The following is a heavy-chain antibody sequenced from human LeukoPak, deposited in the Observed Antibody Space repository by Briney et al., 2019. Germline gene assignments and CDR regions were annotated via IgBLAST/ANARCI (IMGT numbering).Heavy chain of an antibody. CDR2: MNPNTGYT. J-gene: IGHJ5*02. CDR3: ARGTYYDFWSGYNHNWFDP. V-gene: IGHV1-8*01. Sequence: ASVTVPCTASGYTFTSYDINWVRQAPGQGLEWMGWMNPNTGYTGYVQTFQDRVTMTWNSSINTDYMELSSLRSEDTAVYYCARGTYYDFWSGYNHNWFDPWGQGTLVTVSS. CDR1: GYTFTSYD. D-gene: IGHD3-3*01.